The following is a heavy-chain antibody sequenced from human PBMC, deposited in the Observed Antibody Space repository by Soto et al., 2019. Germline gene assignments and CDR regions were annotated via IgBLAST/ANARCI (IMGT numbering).Heavy chain of an antibody. D-gene: IGHD6-6*01. Sequence: PSETLSLTCTVSGGSISSSSYYWGWIRQPPGKGLEWIGSIYYSGSTYYNPSLKSRVTISVDTSKNQFSLKLSSVTAADTAVYYCRSSIEARPRWKKNWFDPWGQGTLVTVSS. CDR3: RSSIEARPRWKKNWFDP. CDR1: GGSISSSSYY. V-gene: IGHV4-39*01. J-gene: IGHJ5*02. CDR2: IYYSGST.